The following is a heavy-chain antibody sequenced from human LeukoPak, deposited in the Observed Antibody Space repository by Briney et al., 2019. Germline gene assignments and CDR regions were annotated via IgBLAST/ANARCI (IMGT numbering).Heavy chain of an antibody. CDR2: FDPEDGET. J-gene: IGHJ4*02. D-gene: IGHD1-26*01. V-gene: IGHV1-24*01. CDR1: GYTLTELS. Sequence: ASVKVSCKVSGYTLTELSMHWVRQAPGKGREWMGGFDPEDGETIYAQKFQGRVTMTEDTSTDTAYMELSSLRSEDTAVYYCATDLSGSYTFDYWGQGTLVTVSS. CDR3: ATDLSGSYTFDY.